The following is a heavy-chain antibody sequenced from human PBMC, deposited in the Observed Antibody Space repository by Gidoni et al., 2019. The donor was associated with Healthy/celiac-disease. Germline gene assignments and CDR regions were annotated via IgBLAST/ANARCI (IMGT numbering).Heavy chain of an antibody. CDR3: ARGGSTMVRGVPNDY. CDR1: GYTFTGYY. D-gene: IGHD3-10*01. Sequence: QVQLLQSGAEVQKPGASVKVSCKASGYTFTGYYMYWVRQAPGQGLEWMGWINPNSGGTNYAQKFQGRVTMTRDTSISTVYMELSRLRSDDTAVYYCARGGSTMVRGVPNDYWGQGTLVTVSS. V-gene: IGHV1-2*02. J-gene: IGHJ4*02. CDR2: INPNSGGT.